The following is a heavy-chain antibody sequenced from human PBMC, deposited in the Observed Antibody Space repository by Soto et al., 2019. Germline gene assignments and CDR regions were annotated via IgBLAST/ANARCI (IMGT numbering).Heavy chain of an antibody. D-gene: IGHD3-10*01. Sequence: QVQLQQWGAGLLKPSETLSLTCAVYGGSFSGYQWTWIRQTPGKGLEWIGEINDSGNINYNPSLKSRVTILVDTAKKQSSLELSSVTAADTAVYYCARGLILWFGDLSRRGGYYYYMDVWGKGTAVTVSS. J-gene: IGHJ6*03. CDR2: INDSGNI. CDR1: GGSFSGYQ. V-gene: IGHV4-34*01. CDR3: ARGLILWFGDLSRRGGYYYYMDV.